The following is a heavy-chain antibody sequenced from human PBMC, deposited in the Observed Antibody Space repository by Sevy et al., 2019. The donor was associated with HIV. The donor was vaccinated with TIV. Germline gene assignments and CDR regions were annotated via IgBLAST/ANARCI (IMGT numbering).Heavy chain of an antibody. CDR1: GFTFNYYF. CDR3: ARGDYYGSLYYFDS. Sequence: GGSLRLSCAASGFTFNYYFMNWVRQAPGKGLEWVTYISSHSSYIHYADSVKGRFTISRDNAKNSLFLQMDSLRADDTAVYYCARGDYYGSLYYFDSWGQGALVTVSS. D-gene: IGHD3-10*01. J-gene: IGHJ4*02. CDR2: ISSHSSYI. V-gene: IGHV3-21*01.